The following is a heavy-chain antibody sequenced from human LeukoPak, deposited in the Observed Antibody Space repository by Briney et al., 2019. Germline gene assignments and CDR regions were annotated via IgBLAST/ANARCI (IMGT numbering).Heavy chain of an antibody. CDR2: ISSSSSYI. D-gene: IGHD3-3*01. CDR1: GFTFSSYS. J-gene: IGHJ6*03. V-gene: IGHV3-21*01. Sequence: GGSLRLSCAASGFTFSSYSMNWVRQAPGKGLEWVSSISSSSSYIYYADSVKGRFTISRDNAKNSLYLQMNSLRAEDTAVYYCARDGGSPVLRFLEWLLTVYYMDVWGKGTTVTVSS. CDR3: ARDGGSPVLRFLEWLLTVYYMDV.